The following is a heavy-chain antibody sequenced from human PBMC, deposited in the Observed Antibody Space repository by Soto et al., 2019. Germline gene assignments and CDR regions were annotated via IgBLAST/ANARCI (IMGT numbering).Heavy chain of an antibody. J-gene: IGHJ6*02. Sequence: ASVKVSCKASGYIFSSYGISWVRQAPGQGLEWVAWISGYNGDTHYAQKVQGWVTMTRDTSISTAYMELSRLRSDDTAVYYCARATPPYCSSTSCYIYYGMDVWGQGTTVTAP. V-gene: IGHV1-18*01. D-gene: IGHD2-2*01. CDR2: ISGYNGDT. CDR3: ARATPPYCSSTSCYIYYGMDV. CDR1: GYIFSSYG.